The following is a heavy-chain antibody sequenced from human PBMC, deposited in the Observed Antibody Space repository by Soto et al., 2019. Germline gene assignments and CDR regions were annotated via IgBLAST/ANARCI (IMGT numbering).Heavy chain of an antibody. Sequence: QVQLVQSGAEVKKPGASVKVSCKASGYTFSNYGISWVRQAPGQGPEWMGWISGYNGNTKYAQSRQGRGTMTTDTSTSIAYMERRSLRADDTAVDYCARGGSSWSAEYYQHWGQGTLVIVSS. V-gene: IGHV1-18*01. J-gene: IGHJ1*01. CDR2: ISGYNGNT. CDR3: ARGGSSWSAEYYQH. CDR1: GYTFSNYG. D-gene: IGHD6-13*01.